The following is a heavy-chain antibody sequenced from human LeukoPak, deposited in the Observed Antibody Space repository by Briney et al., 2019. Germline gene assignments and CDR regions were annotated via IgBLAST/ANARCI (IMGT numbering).Heavy chain of an antibody. CDR3: ARGNYDSSGYQTR. CDR1: GYTFITHT. Sequence: ASVKVSCKASGYTFITHTMHWVRQAPGQGLEWMGWINTNTGNPTYAQGFTGRFVFSLDTSVSTAYLQISSLRAEDTAVYYCARGNYDSSGYQTRWGQGTLVTVSS. J-gene: IGHJ4*02. V-gene: IGHV7-4-1*02. D-gene: IGHD3-22*01. CDR2: INTNTGNP.